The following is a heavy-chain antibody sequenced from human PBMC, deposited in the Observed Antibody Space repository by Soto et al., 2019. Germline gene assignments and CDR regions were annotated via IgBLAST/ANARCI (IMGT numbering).Heavy chain of an antibody. Sequence: SENLSLTCVVSGGSISSSTWWSWVRQPPGKGLEWIGEIYHSGSTNYNPSFKSRLTMSIDKSKNQFSLNLSSLTAADTAVYYCARDVGGYTYGYVFDYWGQGALVT. V-gene: IGHV4-4*02. CDR2: IYHSGST. D-gene: IGHD5-18*01. J-gene: IGHJ4*02. CDR1: GGSISSSTW. CDR3: ARDVGGYTYGYVFDY.